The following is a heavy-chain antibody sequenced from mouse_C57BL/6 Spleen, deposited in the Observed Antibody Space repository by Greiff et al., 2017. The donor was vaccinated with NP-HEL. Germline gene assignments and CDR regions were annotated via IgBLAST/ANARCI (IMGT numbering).Heavy chain of an antibody. CDR1: GYTFTSYW. CDR2: IDPSDSET. CDR3: ARDYYGSLFDY. Sequence: QVQLQQPGAELVRPGSSVKLSCKASGYTFTSYWMHWVKQRPIQGLEWIGNIDPSDSETHYNQKFKDKATLTVDKSSSTAYMQLSSLTSEDSAVYYCARDYYGSLFDYWGQGTTRTVSS. D-gene: IGHD1-1*01. V-gene: IGHV1-52*01. J-gene: IGHJ2*01.